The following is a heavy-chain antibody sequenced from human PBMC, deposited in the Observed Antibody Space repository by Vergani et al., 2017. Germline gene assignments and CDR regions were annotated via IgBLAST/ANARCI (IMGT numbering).Heavy chain of an antibody. J-gene: IGHJ5*02. D-gene: IGHD6-19*01. CDR3: ARHSTVEWLVKLGWIDP. Sequence: QLQLQESGPGLVKPSATLSLTCSVSGAFIRSSNYYLGWIRQPPGKGLEWIASIYYSGSTYYNPSLKSRVTISVDTSKNQFSLKLSSVTAADTGGYFCARHSTVEWLVKLGWIDPWGQGILVTVSS. CDR2: IYYSGST. CDR1: GAFIRSSNYY. V-gene: IGHV4-39*01.